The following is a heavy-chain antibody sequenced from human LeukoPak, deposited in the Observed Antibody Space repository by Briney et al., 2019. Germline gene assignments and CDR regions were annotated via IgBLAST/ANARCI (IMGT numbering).Heavy chain of an antibody. Sequence: GGSLRLSCAASGFTVSSNYMSWVRQAPGKGLEWVSVIYSGGSTYYADSVKGRFTISRDTSKNTLYLQMNSLRAEDTAVYYCARHSGPGSYNWFDPWGQGTLVTVSS. CDR2: IYSGGST. D-gene: IGHD3-10*01. CDR1: GFTVSSNY. CDR3: ARHSGPGSYNWFDP. J-gene: IGHJ5*02. V-gene: IGHV3-53*01.